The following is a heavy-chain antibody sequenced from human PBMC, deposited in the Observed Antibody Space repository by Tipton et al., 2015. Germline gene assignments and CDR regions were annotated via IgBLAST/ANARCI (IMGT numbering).Heavy chain of an antibody. D-gene: IGHD3-10*01. CDR2: ISDSGGST. V-gene: IGHV3-23*01. CDR1: GFTFSSYA. J-gene: IGHJ6*02. Sequence: GSLRLSCAASGFTFSSYAMSWVRQAPGKGLEWVSAISDSGGSTYYADSVKGRFTISRDNSKNTLYLQMNSLRAEDTAVYYCAKVRGYYYGSYYYGMDVWGQGTTVTVSS. CDR3: AKVRGYYYGSYYYGMDV.